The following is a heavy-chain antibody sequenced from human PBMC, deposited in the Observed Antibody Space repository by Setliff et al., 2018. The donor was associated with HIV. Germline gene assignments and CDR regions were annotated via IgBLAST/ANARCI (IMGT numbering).Heavy chain of an antibody. Sequence: GGSLRLSCVASGFTFKDFAMYWVRQAPGKGLEWVSAISYDGSRIHYADSVKGRFTISRDNSKNTLYLQVNSLRPEDTAVYHCARGPSSTHWSPGYFQHWGQGTPVTVSS. J-gene: IGHJ1*01. D-gene: IGHD2-8*02. V-gene: IGHV3-30*03. CDR3: ARGPSSTHWSPGYFQH. CDR1: GFTFKDFA. CDR2: ISYDGSRI.